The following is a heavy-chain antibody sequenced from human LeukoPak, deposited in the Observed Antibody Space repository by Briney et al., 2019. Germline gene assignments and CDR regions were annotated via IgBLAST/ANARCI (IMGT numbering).Heavy chain of an antibody. J-gene: IGHJ5*02. Sequence: GGSLRLSCAASGFTVSSDYMSWVRQATGKGLEWVSVIYSGGSTYYADSVKGRFTISRDKSKNTLYLQMNSLRFEDTAMYYCARNWFDPWGQGTLVTVSS. CDR3: ARNWFDP. V-gene: IGHV3-53*05. CDR1: GFTVSSDY. CDR2: IYSGGST.